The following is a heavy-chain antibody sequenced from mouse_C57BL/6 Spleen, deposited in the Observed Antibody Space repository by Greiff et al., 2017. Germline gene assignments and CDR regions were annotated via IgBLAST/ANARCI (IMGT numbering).Heavy chain of an antibody. CDR1: GFNIKDDY. V-gene: IGHV14-4*01. CDR3: TTDSYDVKYYFDY. Sequence: VQLQQSGAELVRPGASVKLSCTASGFNIKDDYMHWVKQRPEQGLEWIGWIDPENGDTEYASKFQGRATITADTSSNTAYLQLSCLTSDDTAFYYCTTDSYDVKYYFDYWGQGTTLTVSS. D-gene: IGHD2-12*01. J-gene: IGHJ2*01. CDR2: IDPENGDT.